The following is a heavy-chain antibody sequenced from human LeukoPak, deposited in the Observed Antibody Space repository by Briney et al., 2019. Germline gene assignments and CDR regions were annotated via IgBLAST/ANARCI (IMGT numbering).Heavy chain of an antibody. V-gene: IGHV1-8*01. Sequence: ASVKVSCKASGYTSTSYDINWVRQATGQGLEWMGWMNPNSGNTGYAQKFQGRVTMTRNTSISTAYMELSSLRSDDTAVYYCARFGAGYCSGGSCSNFDYWGQGTLVTVSS. CDR1: GYTSTSYD. J-gene: IGHJ4*02. CDR2: MNPNSGNT. CDR3: ARFGAGYCSGGSCSNFDY. D-gene: IGHD2-15*01.